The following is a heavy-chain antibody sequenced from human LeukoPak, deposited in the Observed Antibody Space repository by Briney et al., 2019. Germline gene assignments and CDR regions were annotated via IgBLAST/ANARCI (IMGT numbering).Heavy chain of an antibody. J-gene: IGHJ5*02. Sequence: GTSVKVSCKASGFTFHTSAMQWVRQARGQRLEWIGWIVLGSGNTVYSHKFHDRVIITRDMSTSTAYMGLDSLGSEDTAVDYCAAQRGASLHDFWSTRLFDPWGQGTLVTVSS. CDR2: IVLGSGNT. CDR1: GFTFHTSA. D-gene: IGHD3-3*01. CDR3: AAQRGASLHDFWSTRLFDP. V-gene: IGHV1-58*02.